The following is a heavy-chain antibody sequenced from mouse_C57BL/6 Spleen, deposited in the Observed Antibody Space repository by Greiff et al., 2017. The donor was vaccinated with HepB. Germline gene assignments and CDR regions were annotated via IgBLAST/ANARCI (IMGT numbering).Heavy chain of an antibody. CDR2: ISDGGSYT. J-gene: IGHJ2*01. V-gene: IGHV5-4*01. CDR3: AREGLGEYYFDY. CDR1: GFTFSSYA. Sequence: DVMLVESGGGLVKPGGSLKLSCAASGFTFSSYAMSWVRQTPEKRLEWVATISDGGSYTYYPDNVKGRFTIARDNAKNNLYLQLSHLKSEDTAMYYCAREGLGEYYFDYWGQGTTLTVSS. D-gene: IGHD4-1*01.